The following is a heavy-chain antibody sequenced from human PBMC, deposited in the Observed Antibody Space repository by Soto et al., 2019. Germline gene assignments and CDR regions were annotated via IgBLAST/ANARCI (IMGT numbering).Heavy chain of an antibody. CDR3: ARAPLAMVRGAAFNWFDP. Sequence: SETLSLTCSVSGESINSDNYYWGWIRQPPGKGLEWIGSIYYRGNTYYNPSLKTRVTISVDRSKNQFSLKLSSVTAADTAVYYCARAPLAMVRGAAFNWFDPWGQGTLVTVSS. V-gene: IGHV4-39*07. CDR1: GESINSDNYY. CDR2: IYYRGNT. J-gene: IGHJ5*02. D-gene: IGHD3-10*01.